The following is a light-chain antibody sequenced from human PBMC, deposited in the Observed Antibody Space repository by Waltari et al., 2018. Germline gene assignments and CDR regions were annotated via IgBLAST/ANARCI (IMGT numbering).Light chain of an antibody. Sequence: QAVLTQPSSLSASPGASASLTCTLRRGIDVGTCRTYWYQQKPGSPPQYLLRYKSDSDKQQGSGVPSRFSGSKDASANAGILLISGLQSDDEADYYCMIWHSSAWVFGGGTKLTVL. CDR1: RGIDVGTCR. J-gene: IGLJ3*02. CDR2: YKSDSDK. V-gene: IGLV5-45*03. CDR3: MIWHSSAWV.